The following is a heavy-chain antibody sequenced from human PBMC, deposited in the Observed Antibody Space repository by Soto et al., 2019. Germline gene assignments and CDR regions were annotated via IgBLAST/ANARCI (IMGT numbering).Heavy chain of an antibody. CDR1: GDTHTIYF. CDR2: INSVSGGA. D-gene: IGHD1-26*01. Sequence: QVQLVQSGAEVKQPGASVRVSCKASGDTHTIYFIHWLRQAPGQGLEWMGWINSVSGGANYAPRFQGRVAMPRDRSSATAVMELSRLRSDDTAVYYCARGGSYYAHWGQGTLVTVSS. J-gene: IGHJ4*02. CDR3: ARGGSYYAH. V-gene: IGHV1-2*02.